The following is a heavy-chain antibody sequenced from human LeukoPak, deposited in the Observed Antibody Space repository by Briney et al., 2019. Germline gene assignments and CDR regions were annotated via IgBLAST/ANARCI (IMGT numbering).Heavy chain of an antibody. CDR1: GLTFSSYS. CDR3: ARDRRNDYFDY. CDR2: ISYDGSSK. V-gene: IGHV3-30*03. Sequence: GGSLRLSCAASGLTFSSYSMNWVRQAPGKGLEWVAVISYDGSSKYFADSVKGRFTISRDNSKNTLYLQMNSLRAEDTAVYYCARDRRNDYFDYWGQGTLVTVSS. D-gene: IGHD2-8*01. J-gene: IGHJ4*02.